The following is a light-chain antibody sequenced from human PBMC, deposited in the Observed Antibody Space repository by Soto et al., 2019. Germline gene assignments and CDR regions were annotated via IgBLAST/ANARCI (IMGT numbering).Light chain of an antibody. CDR3: QQYGRGT. CDR1: QSVSSN. J-gene: IGKJ1*01. CDR2: GAS. Sequence: EIVMTQSPATLSVSPGERATLSCRASQSVSSNLAWYQQKPGQAPRLLIYGASSRATGIPDRFSGSGSGTEFSLTISRLEPEDFAVYYCQQYGRGTFGQGTKVDIK. V-gene: IGKV3-20*01.